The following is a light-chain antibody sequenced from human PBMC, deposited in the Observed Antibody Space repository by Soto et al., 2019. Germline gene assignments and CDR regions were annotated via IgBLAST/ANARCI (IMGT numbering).Light chain of an antibody. CDR3: QKYNNAPYT. CDR1: QGISNS. V-gene: IGKV1-27*01. J-gene: IGKJ2*01. Sequence: DIPMTQSPSSLSASVGDRVTITCRASQGISNSLAWYQQKPGKVPKLLIYAASTLQSGVPSRFSGSGSGTDFTLTISSLQPEDVATYYCQKYNNAPYTFGQGTQLEIK. CDR2: AAS.